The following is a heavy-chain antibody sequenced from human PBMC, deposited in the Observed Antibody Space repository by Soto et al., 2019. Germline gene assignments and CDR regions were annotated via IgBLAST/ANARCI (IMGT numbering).Heavy chain of an antibody. CDR1: GFTVSSNY. Sequence: GSLRLSCAASGFTVSSNYMSWVRQAPGKGLEWVSVIYSGGSTYYADSVKGRFTISRDNSKNTLYLQMNSLRAEDTAVYYCASGPGAIAAAGNVGDYWGQGTLVTVSS. CDR3: ASGPGAIAAAGNVGDY. CDR2: IYSGGST. D-gene: IGHD6-13*01. V-gene: IGHV3-53*01. J-gene: IGHJ4*02.